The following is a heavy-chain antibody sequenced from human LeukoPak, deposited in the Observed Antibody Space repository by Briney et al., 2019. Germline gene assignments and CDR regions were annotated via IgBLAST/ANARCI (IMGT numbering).Heavy chain of an antibody. J-gene: IGHJ4*02. V-gene: IGHV3-7*01. Sequence: GGSLRLSCAASGFTFSSYWMSWVRQAPGKGLEWVANIKQDGSEKYYVDSVKGRFTISRDNAKNSLYLQMNSLRAEDTAVYYRARGGEGYCSGGSCGGEFDYWGQGTLVTVSS. D-gene: IGHD2-15*01. CDR2: IKQDGSEK. CDR1: GFTFSSYW. CDR3: ARGGEGYCSGGSCGGEFDY.